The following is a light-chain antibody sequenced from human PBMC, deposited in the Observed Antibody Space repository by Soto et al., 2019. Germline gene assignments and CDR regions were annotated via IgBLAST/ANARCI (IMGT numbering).Light chain of an antibody. CDR2: EVS. CDR1: SSDVGGYNY. V-gene: IGLV2-14*01. Sequence: QSVLTQPASVSGSPGQSITISCTGTSSDVGGYNYVSWYQQHPGKAPKLMIYEVSNRPSGVSNRSSGSKSGNTASLTISGLQAEDEADYYCSSYTSSSLGVFGTGTKVTVL. CDR3: SSYTSSSLGV. J-gene: IGLJ1*01.